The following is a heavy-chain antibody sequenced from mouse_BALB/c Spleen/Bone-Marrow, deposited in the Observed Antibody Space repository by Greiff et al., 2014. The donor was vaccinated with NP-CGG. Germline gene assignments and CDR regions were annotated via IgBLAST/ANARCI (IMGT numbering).Heavy chain of an antibody. CDR3: ARVIYWYFAV. CDR1: GYTFSNYW. CDR2: ILPGSGST. V-gene: IGHV1-9*01. Sequence: VQLQQSGAELMKPGASVKISCMATGYTFSNYWIEWVKQRPGHGLEWIGEILPGSGSTDYNENFKGKATFTADTSSNTVYMQLSSLTSADSAVYYCARVIYWYFAVRGAGTTVNVST. J-gene: IGHJ1*01.